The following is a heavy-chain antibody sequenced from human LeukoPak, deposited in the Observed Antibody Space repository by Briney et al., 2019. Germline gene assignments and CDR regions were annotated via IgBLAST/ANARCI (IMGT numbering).Heavy chain of an antibody. CDR3: ARASMVRGVTGAYYYYGMDV. V-gene: IGHV1-2*02. D-gene: IGHD3-10*01. CDR2: INPNSGGT. J-gene: IGHJ6*02. Sequence: GASVKVSCKASGYTFTGYYMHWVRQAPGQGLEWMGWINPNSGGTNYAQKFQGRVTMTRDTSISTAYMELSRLRSDDTAVYYCARASMVRGVTGAYYYYGMDVWGQGTTVTVSS. CDR1: GYTFTGYY.